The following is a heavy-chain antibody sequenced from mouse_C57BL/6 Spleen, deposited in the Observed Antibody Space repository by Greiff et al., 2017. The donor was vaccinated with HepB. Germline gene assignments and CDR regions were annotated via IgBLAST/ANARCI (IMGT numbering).Heavy chain of an antibody. CDR2: IYPRDGST. V-gene: IGHV1-85*01. D-gene: IGHD1-1*01. CDR1: GYTFTSYD. CDR3: ARRITTPHFDY. Sequence: QVHVKQSGPELVKPGASVKLSCKASGYTFTSYDINWVKQRPGQGLEWIGWIYPRDGSTKYNEKFKGKATLTVDTSSSTAYMELHSLTSEDSAVYFCARRITTPHFDYWGQGTTLTVSS. J-gene: IGHJ2*01.